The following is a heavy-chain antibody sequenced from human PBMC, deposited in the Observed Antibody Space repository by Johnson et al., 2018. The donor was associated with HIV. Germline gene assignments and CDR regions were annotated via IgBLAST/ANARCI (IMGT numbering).Heavy chain of an antibody. J-gene: IGHJ3*02. CDR2: IYSGGST. D-gene: IGHD6-6*01. CDR3: ARASSIAARGADAFDI. CDR1: GFTVSSNY. V-gene: IGHV3-66*02. Sequence: VQLVESGGSVIRPGGSLRLSCAASGFTVSSNYMSWVRQAPGKGLEWVSVIYSGGSTYYADSVKGRFTISRDNSKNTLYLQMNSLRAEDTAVHYCARASSIAARGADAFDIWGQGTMVTVSS.